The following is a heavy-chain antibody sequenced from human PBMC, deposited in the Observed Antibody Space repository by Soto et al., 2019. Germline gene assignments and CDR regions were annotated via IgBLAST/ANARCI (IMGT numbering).Heavy chain of an antibody. V-gene: IGHV3-23*01. Sequence: PGGSLRLSCVASGFTFSSYAMSWVRQAPGKGLEWVSAITGDGGDTFHADSVRGRLTISRDNSRNTLYLQMDSLRAEDTALYYCAKDMPMITFGGVIVILGPNAFDSCGQRTMVTVAS. J-gene: IGHJ3*02. D-gene: IGHD3-16*02. CDR1: GFTFSSYA. CDR2: ITGDGGDT. CDR3: AKDMPMITFGGVIVILGPNAFDS.